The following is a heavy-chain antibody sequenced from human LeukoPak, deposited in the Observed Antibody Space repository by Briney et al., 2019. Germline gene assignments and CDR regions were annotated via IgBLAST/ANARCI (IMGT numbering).Heavy chain of an antibody. D-gene: IGHD6-13*01. J-gene: IGHJ6*02. CDR3: ARDSSSWYYYYGMGV. CDR2: INTNTGNP. V-gene: IGHV7-4-1*02. Sequence: ASVKVSCKASGYTFTSYAMNWVRQAPGQGLEWMGWINTNTGNPTYAQGFTGRFVFSLDTSVSTAYLQISSLKAEDTAVYYCARDSSSWYYYYGMGVWGQGTTVTVSS. CDR1: GYTFTSYA.